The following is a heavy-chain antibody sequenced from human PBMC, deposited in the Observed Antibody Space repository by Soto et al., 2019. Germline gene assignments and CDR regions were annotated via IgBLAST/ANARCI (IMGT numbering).Heavy chain of an antibody. CDR2: ISAYNGNT. CDR1: GYTFTSYA. D-gene: IGHD3-10*01. J-gene: IGHJ4*02. Sequence: ASVKVSCKASGYTFTSYAISWVRQAPGQGLEWMGWISAYNGNTNYAQKLQGRVTMTTDTSTSTAYMELRSLRSDDTAVYYCARDPSITMVRGVITDYWGQGTLVTVSS. V-gene: IGHV1-18*01. CDR3: ARDPSITMVRGVITDY.